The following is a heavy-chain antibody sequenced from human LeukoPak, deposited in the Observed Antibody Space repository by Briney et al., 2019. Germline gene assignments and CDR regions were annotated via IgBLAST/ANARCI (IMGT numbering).Heavy chain of an antibody. V-gene: IGHV1-69*02. CDR2: IIPIFGLA. D-gene: IGHD3-10*01. J-gene: IGHJ5*02. Sequence: SVKVSCKASGGTFSSYTISWVRQAPGQGLEWMGRIIPIFGLATYAQKLQGRVTMTTDTSTSTAYMELRSLRSDDTAVYYCARCPLLWFGGNNWFDPWGQGTLVTVSS. CDR3: ARCPLLWFGGNNWFDP. CDR1: GGTFSSYT.